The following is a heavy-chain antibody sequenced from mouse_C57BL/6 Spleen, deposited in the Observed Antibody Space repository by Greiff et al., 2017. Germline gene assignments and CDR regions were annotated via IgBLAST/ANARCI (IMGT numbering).Heavy chain of an antibody. Sequence: VQLQQPGAELVMPGASVKLSCKASGYTFTSYWMHWVKQRPGQGLEWIGEIDPSDSYTNYNQKFKGKSTLTVDKSSSTAYMQLSSLTSEDSAVYYCARKGVTRYYFDYWGQGTTLTVSS. CDR1: GYTFTSYW. D-gene: IGHD2-1*01. V-gene: IGHV1-69*01. CDR3: ARKGVTRYYFDY. J-gene: IGHJ2*01. CDR2: IDPSDSYT.